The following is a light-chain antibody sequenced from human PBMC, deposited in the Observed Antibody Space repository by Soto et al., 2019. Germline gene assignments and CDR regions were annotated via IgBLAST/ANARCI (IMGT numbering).Light chain of an antibody. CDR1: SSDVGGYNS. CDR2: DVS. V-gene: IGLV2-14*01. Sequence: QSALPQPASVSGSPGQSITIYCTGTSSDVGGYNSVSWYQQHPGKAPKLMIHDVSNRPSGVSNRFSGSKSGNTASLTISGLQAEDEADYYCSSYTSSSSYVFGSGTKVTVL. J-gene: IGLJ1*01. CDR3: SSYTSSSSYV.